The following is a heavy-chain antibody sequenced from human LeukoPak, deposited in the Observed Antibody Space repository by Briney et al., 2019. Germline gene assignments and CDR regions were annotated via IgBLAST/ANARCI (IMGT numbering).Heavy chain of an antibody. Sequence: SSETLSLTCAVSGGSITTSTYYWGWIRQPPGKGLEWIGSIYDSGSTYYNPSLKSRVTISVNTSKNQFSLKLSSVTAADTAVYYCARHIRIAVAEDWGQGTLVTVSS. CDR3: ARHIRIAVAED. V-gene: IGHV4-39*01. J-gene: IGHJ4*02. CDR2: IYDSGST. CDR1: GGSITTSTYY. D-gene: IGHD6-19*01.